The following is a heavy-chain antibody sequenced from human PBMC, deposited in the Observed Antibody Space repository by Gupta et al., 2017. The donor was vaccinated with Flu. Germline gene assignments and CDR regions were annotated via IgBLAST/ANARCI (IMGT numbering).Heavy chain of an antibody. Sequence: QVQLVQSGAEVKTPVSSVKVSCKASGGTFSRYAIVCVGHAPGQGLEWMGEVIPTIGTIIYAQKFKGRVTITADESTSTAYMKTSSLRSEDTAVYDGATDLRGGYFNYCGQVSLGTVSS. V-gene: IGHV1-69*01. D-gene: IGHD3-10*01. CDR1: GGTFSRYA. CDR2: VIPTIGTI. CDR3: ATDLRGGYFNY. J-gene: IGHJ4*02.